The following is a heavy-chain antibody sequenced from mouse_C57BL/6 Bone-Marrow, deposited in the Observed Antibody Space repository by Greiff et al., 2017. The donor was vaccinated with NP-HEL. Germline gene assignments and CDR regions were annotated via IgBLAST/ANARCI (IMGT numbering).Heavy chain of an antibody. CDR2: INSDGGST. J-gene: IGHJ1*03. CDR3: ASKRWLRPYWYFDV. V-gene: IGHV5-2*01. CDR1: EYEFPSHD. Sequence: EVQLQESGGGLVQPGESLKLSCESNEYEFPSHDMSWVRKTPEKRLELVAAINSDGGSTYYPATMERRFIISRDNTKKTLYLQMSSLESDDTALYYCASKRWLRPYWYFDVWGTGTTVTVSS. D-gene: IGHD2-2*01.